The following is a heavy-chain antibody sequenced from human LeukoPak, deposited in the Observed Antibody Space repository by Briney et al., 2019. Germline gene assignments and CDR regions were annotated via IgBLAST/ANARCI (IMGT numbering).Heavy chain of an antibody. CDR1: GGSISSYY. J-gene: IGHJ6*03. D-gene: IGHD6-19*01. V-gene: IGHV4-59*01. Sequence: SETLSLTCTVSGGSISSYYWSWIRQPPGKGLEWIGYIYDTGSTNYNPSLKSRVTISVDTSKNQFSLKLSSVTAADTAVYCCARDLRGITVAGPKNYYYMDVWGKGTTVTVSS. CDR2: IYDTGST. CDR3: ARDLRGITVAGPKNYYYMDV.